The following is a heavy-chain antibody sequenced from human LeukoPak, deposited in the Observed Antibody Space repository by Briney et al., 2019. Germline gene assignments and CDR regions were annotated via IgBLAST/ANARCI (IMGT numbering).Heavy chain of an antibody. CDR3: ARVLKGVNTASHLGFDY. CDR2: INHSGST. J-gene: IGHJ4*02. CDR1: GGSFSGYY. V-gene: IGHV4-34*01. D-gene: IGHD5-18*01. Sequence: SETLSLTCAVYGGSFSGYYWSWIRQPPGKGLEWIGEINHSGSTNYNPSLKSRVTISVDTSKNQFSLKLSSVTAADTAVYYCARVLKGVNTASHLGFDYWGQGTLVTVSS.